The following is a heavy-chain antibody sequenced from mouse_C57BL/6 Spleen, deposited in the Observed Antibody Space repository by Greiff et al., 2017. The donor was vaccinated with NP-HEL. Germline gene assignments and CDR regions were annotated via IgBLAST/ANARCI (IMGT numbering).Heavy chain of an antibody. V-gene: IGHV7-3*01. CDR1: GFTFTDYY. J-gene: IGHJ1*03. CDR3: ARYMSYYEV. CDR2: IRNKANGYTT. Sequence: EVKLVESGGGLVQPGGSLSLSCAASGFTFTDYYMSWVRQPPGKALEWLGFIRNKANGYTTEHSASVKGRFTISRDNSQSILYLQMNALRAEDSATYYCARYMSYYEVWGTGTTVTVSS.